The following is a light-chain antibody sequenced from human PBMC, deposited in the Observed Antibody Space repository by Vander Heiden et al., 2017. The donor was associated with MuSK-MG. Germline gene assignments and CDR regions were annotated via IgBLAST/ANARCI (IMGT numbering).Light chain of an antibody. CDR1: QSVSSN. J-gene: IGKJ4*01. CDR3: QQHNTWPPLT. Sequence: EIVMTQSPATLSVSPGERATLSCRASQSVSSNLAWYQQKPGQAPRLLIYGASTRATGIPARFSGSGYETEFTLTISSLQSEDFAIYYCQQHNTWPPLTFDGGSKVEIK. CDR2: GAS. V-gene: IGKV3-15*01.